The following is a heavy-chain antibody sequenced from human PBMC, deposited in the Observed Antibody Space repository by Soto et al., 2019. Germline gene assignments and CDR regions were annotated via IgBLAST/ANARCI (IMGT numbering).Heavy chain of an antibody. CDR3: ARDFYYYGSGTMGGYFDY. CDR2: IYSGGST. Sequence: PGGSLRLSCAASGITVSSNYMSGVRQAPGKGLEWVSVIYSGGSTYYADSVKGRFTISRDNSKNTLYLQMNSLRAEDTAVYYCARDFYYYGSGTMGGYFDYWGQGTLVTVSS. J-gene: IGHJ4*02. D-gene: IGHD3-10*01. V-gene: IGHV3-66*01. CDR1: GITVSSNY.